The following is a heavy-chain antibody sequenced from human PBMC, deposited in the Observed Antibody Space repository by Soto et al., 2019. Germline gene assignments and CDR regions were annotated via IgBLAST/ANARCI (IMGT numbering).Heavy chain of an antibody. CDR1: GYTFTSYG. Sequence: GASVKVSCKDSGYTFTSYGISWVRQATRQRLEWMGWISAYNSNTNYAQKLQGRVTMTTDTSTSTAYMELRSLRSDDTAVYYFARHYGDYVSGYYYYMDVWGKGTTVTVSS. J-gene: IGHJ6*03. CDR3: ARHYGDYVSGYYYYMDV. CDR2: ISAYNSNT. D-gene: IGHD4-17*01. V-gene: IGHV1-18*01.